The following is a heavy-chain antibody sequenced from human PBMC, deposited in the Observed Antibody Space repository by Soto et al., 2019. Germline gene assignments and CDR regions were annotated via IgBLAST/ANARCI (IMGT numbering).Heavy chain of an antibody. J-gene: IGHJ6*02. V-gene: IGHV3-30*18. D-gene: IGHD7-27*01. Sequence: QVQLVEAGGGVVQPWRSLRLSCAASGFTFSSYGMHWVRQAPGKGLEWVAVISSDGSNKYYADSVKGRFTISRDNSKNTLYLQMNSLRAEDTAVYYCAKDLLGPGRAYGMDVWGQGTTVSVSS. CDR3: AKDLLGPGRAYGMDV. CDR2: ISSDGSNK. CDR1: GFTFSSYG.